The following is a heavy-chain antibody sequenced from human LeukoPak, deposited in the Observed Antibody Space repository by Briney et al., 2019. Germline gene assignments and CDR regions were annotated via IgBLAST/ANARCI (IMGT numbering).Heavy chain of an antibody. CDR1: GYTFTSYD. V-gene: IGHV1-8*03. CDR2: MNANSGNT. D-gene: IGHD2-2*02. Sequence: ASVKVSCKASGYTFTSYDINWVRQATGQGLEWMGWMNANSGNTGYAQKFQGRVTIPSNTSISTAYMELSSLRSEDTAVYYFARCRFGSTSCYKAFWFDPWGQGTLVTVSS. CDR3: ARCRFGSTSCYKAFWFDP. J-gene: IGHJ5*02.